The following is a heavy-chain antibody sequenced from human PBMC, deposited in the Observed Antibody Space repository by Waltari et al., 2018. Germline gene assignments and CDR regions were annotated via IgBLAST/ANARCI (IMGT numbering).Heavy chain of an antibody. D-gene: IGHD1-26*01. CDR3: ANWDGSWELPNDAFGI. CDR2: IRYDGSNK. V-gene: IGHV3-30*02. Sequence: SSYGMHWVRQAPGKGLEWVAFIRYDGSNKYYADSVKGRFTISRDNSKNTLYLQMNSLRAEDTAVYYCANWDGSWELPNDAFGIWGQGTMVTVSS. CDR1: SSYG. J-gene: IGHJ3*02.